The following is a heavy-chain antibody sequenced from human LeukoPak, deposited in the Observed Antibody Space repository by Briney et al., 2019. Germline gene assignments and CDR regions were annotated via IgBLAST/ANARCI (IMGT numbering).Heavy chain of an antibody. CDR3: ARDDAAAGIIFDS. D-gene: IGHD6-13*01. CDR2: IHSDGSST. CDR1: GFTFTNYW. J-gene: IGHJ4*02. Sequence: GGSLRLSCAASGFTFTNYWMHWVRQAPGKGLVWVSRIHSDGSSTSHADSVTGRFTISRDNAKNTLYLQMNSLRAEDTAVYYCARDDAAAGIIFDSWGQGTLVTVSS. V-gene: IGHV3-74*01.